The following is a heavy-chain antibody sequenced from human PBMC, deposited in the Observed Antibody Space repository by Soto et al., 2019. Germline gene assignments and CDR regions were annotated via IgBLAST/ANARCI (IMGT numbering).Heavy chain of an antibody. CDR3: AKVRYSSPMGYYYGMDV. J-gene: IGHJ6*02. CDR1: RVAFSKFI. V-gene: IGHV1-69*13. Sequence: ASVKVSCKASRVAFSKFIVTWVRQAPGLGLEWVGGIIPVFGTANYAQKFQGRVTITADESTSTSYMEVNNLRSEDTAVYYCAKVRYSSPMGYYYGMDVWGQGTTVTVSS. D-gene: IGHD2-2*01. CDR2: IIPVFGTA.